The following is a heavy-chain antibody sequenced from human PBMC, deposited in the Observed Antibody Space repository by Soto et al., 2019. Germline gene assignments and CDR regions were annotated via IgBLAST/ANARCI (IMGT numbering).Heavy chain of an antibody. V-gene: IGHV4-39*01. CDR3: ARGSGIPHYYYGMDV. J-gene: IGHJ6*02. CDR1: GGSITSSRYY. CDR2: IHYSGST. D-gene: IGHD1-1*01. Sequence: TLSLTCTVSGGSITSSRYYWGWIRQPPGKGLEWIGNIHYSGSTYYNPSLKSRVTISVDTSKNQFSLKLDSVTAADTAVYYCARGSGIPHYYYGMDVWGLGTTVTVSS.